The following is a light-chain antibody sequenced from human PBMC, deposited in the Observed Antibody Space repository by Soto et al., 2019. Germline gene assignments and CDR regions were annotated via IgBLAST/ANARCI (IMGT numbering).Light chain of an antibody. CDR2: ATS. CDR3: QQSYSTPPGT. V-gene: IGKV1-39*01. J-gene: IGKJ1*01. Sequence: DIQMTQSPSSLSASVGDRVTITCRASQSISTYLIWYQQKPGKAPKLLIYATSSLQSGVPSRFSGSGSGTDVTLTISSLQPEDFATYYCQQSYSTPPGTFGQGTKVEIK. CDR1: QSISTY.